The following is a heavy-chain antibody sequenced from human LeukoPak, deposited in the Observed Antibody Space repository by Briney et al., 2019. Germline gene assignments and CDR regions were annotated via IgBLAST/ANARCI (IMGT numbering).Heavy chain of an antibody. CDR2: ISSSGSTI. CDR3: ARMANSYGINY. CDR1: GFTFSSYE. V-gene: IGHV3-48*03. Sequence: GGSLRLSCAASGFTFSSYEMNWVRQAPGKGLEWVSYISSSGSTIYYADSVKGRFTISRDNAKNSLFLQMNSLRAEDTAVYYCARMANSYGINYWGQGTLVTVSS. J-gene: IGHJ4*02. D-gene: IGHD5-18*01.